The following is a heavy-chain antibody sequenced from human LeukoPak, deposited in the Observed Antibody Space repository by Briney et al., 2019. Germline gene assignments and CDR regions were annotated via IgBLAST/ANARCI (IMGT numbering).Heavy chain of an antibody. CDR3: ARDILTGYYLRFDY. D-gene: IGHD3-9*01. V-gene: IGHV1-2*02. CDR1: GYTFTGYY. J-gene: IGHJ4*02. CDR2: INPNSGGT. Sequence: ASVKVSCKASGYTFTGYYMHWVRQAPGQGLEWMGWINPNSGGTNYAQKFQGRVTMTRDTSISTAYMELSRLRSDDTAVYYCARDILTGYYLRFDYWGQGTLVTVSS.